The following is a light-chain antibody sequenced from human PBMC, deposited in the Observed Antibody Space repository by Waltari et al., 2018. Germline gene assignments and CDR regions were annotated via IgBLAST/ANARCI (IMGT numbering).Light chain of an antibody. CDR2: GAS. V-gene: IGKV3-20*01. J-gene: IGKJ2*01. CDR3: QQYGSSPPYT. Sequence: EIVLTQSPGTLSLSPGERATLSCRASQSVSSSYLAWYQQKPGQDPRLLIYGASSRATGIPDRFSGSGSGTDFTLTISRLEPEDFAVYYCQQYGSSPPYTFGQGTKLEIK. CDR1: QSVSSSY.